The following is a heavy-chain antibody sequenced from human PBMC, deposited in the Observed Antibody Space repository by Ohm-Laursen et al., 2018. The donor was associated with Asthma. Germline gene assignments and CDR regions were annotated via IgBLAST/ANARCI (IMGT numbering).Heavy chain of an antibody. CDR3: AREDYYGSGSCDS. V-gene: IGHV3-30*03. Sequence: SLRLSCSASGFTFGDYGMHWVRQAPGKGLEWVTVISYDGGNKYYADSVEGRFTISRDNSKNTLYPHMNSLRVEDTAVYYCAREDYYGSGSCDSWGQGTLVTVSS. CDR2: ISYDGGNK. CDR1: GFTFGDYG. D-gene: IGHD3-10*01. J-gene: IGHJ4*02.